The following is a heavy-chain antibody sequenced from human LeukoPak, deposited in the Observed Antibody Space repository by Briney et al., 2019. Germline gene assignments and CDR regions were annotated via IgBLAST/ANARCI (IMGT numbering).Heavy chain of an antibody. J-gene: IGHJ6*02. V-gene: IGHV3-9*01. CDR3: AKDKALNYYYGMDV. CDR2: ISWNSGSI. Sequence: PGGSLRLSCAASGFTFDDYAMHWVRQAPGKGLEWVSGISWNSGSIGYADSVKGRFTISRDNAKNSLYLQMNSLRAEDTALYYCAKDKALNYYYGMDVWDQGTTVTVSS. CDR1: GFTFDDYA.